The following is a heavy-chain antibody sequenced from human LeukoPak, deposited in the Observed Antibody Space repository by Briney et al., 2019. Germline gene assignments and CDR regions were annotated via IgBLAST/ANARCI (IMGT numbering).Heavy chain of an antibody. CDR1: GYTLTELS. V-gene: IGHV1-24*01. CDR2: FDPEDGET. CDR3: AAAETARDIVVVVAATSAFDI. Sequence: ASVKVSCKVSGYTLTELSMHWVRQAPGKGLEWVGGFDPEDGETIYAQKFQGRVTMTEDTSTDTAYMELSSLRSEDTAVYYCAAAETARDIVVVVAATSAFDIWGQGTMVTVSS. J-gene: IGHJ3*02. D-gene: IGHD2-15*01.